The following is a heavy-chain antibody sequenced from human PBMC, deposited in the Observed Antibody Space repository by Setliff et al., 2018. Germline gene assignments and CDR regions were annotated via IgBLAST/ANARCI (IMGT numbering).Heavy chain of an antibody. CDR1: GGSVSTFY. D-gene: IGHD6-6*01. CDR3: ARGGSTIASRPDLVYFDS. J-gene: IGHJ4*02. Sequence: PSETLSLTCRVSGGSVSTFYWTWIRQPPGKGLEWIGYIFTSGSTQYNPSLKSRATISRDTSRKNFSLRLTSVTAADTAVYYCARGGSTIASRPDLVYFDSWGRGALVTVSS. CDR2: IFTSGST. V-gene: IGHV4-4*09.